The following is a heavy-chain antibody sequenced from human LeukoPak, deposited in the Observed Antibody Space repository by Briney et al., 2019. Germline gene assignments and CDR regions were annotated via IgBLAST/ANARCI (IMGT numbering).Heavy chain of an antibody. V-gene: IGHV4-4*09. CDR2: IYTSGST. Sequence: SETLSLTCTVSGGSISSYYWSWIRQPPGKGLEWIGYIYTSGSTNYNPSLKSRVTISVDTSKNQFSLKLSSVTAADTAVYYCASCRGGDCYTQGYYYYYMDVWGKGTTVTVSS. CDR1: GGSISSYY. CDR3: ASCRGGDCYTQGYYYYYMDV. D-gene: IGHD2-21*02. J-gene: IGHJ6*03.